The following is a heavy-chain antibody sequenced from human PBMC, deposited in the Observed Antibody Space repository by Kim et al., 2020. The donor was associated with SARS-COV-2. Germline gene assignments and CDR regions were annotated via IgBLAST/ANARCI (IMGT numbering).Heavy chain of an antibody. V-gene: IGHV4-31*03. CDR2: ISYSGRT. CDR1: DDSVSTYNSY. CDR3: ATTRLGGDSGSYPDTYSFDY. D-gene: IGHD3-10*01. J-gene: IGHJ4*02. Sequence: SETLSLTCTVTDDSVSTYNSYWSWIRQHPGKGLEWIGYISYSGRTSYSPSLQSRLTMSLDTSKNQFSLKLTSVSAADTAIYYCATTRLGGDSGSYPDTYSFDYWGEGALVPVSS.